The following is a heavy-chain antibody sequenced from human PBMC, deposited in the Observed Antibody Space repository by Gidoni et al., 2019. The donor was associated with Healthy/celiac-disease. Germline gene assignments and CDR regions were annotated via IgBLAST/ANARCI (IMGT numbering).Heavy chain of an antibody. J-gene: IGHJ6*02. Sequence: EEQLVESGGGLLQPGGSLRLPVSASGFPCRSYHMHWVRQAPGKGLEDGSAISSNGGSTYYAESVKVRFTISRDNSKNTLYLQMSSLRAEDTAVYYCVRDPPIWVSYYYYGMDVWGQGTTVTVSS. CDR3: VRDPPIWVSYYYYGMDV. CDR2: ISSNGGST. D-gene: IGHD6-13*01. V-gene: IGHV3-64D*06. CDR1: GFPCRSYH.